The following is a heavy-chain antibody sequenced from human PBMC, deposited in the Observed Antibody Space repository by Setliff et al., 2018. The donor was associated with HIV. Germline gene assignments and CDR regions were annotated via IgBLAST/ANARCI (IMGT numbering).Heavy chain of an antibody. Sequence: ASVKVSCKASGYTFTSYGISWVRQAPGQGLEWMGWISAYNGNTDYAQKLQGRVTMTTDTSTYTAFMELRSLKSDDTAVYYCARDRLTAGKYCSDSRSDDAFDIWGQGTMVTVSS. CDR1: GYTFTSYG. CDR3: ARDRLTAGKYCSDSRSDDAFDI. D-gene: IGHD2-15*01. CDR2: ISAYNGNT. J-gene: IGHJ3*02. V-gene: IGHV1-18*01.